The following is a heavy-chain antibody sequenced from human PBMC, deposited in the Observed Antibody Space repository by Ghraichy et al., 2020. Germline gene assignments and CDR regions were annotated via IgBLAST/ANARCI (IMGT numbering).Heavy chain of an antibody. V-gene: IGHV1-18*01. J-gene: IGHJ4*02. CDR3: ARGALPGYYDS. CDR2: ISGYNGNT. D-gene: IGHD3-9*01. Sequence: GMISGYNGNTNYVQKFQGRVTMTTDTSTSTAYMELRSLISDDTAVYYSARGALPGYYDSWGQGTLVTVSS.